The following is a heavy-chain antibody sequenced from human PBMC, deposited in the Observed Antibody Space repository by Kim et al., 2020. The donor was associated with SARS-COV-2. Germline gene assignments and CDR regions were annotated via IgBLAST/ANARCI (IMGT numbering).Heavy chain of an antibody. CDR2: ISGSGGST. Sequence: GGSLRLSCAASGFTFSSYAMSWVRQAPGKGLEWVSAISGSGGSTYYADSVKGQFTISRDNSKNTLYLQMNSLRAEDTAVYYCAKATSGSYPTFCEGYWGQGTLVTVSS. CDR3: AKATSGSYPTFCEGY. V-gene: IGHV3-23*01. J-gene: IGHJ4*02. CDR1: GFTFSSYA. D-gene: IGHD3-10*01.